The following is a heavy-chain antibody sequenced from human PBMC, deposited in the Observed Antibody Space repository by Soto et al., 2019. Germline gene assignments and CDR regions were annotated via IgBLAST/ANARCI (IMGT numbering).Heavy chain of an antibody. D-gene: IGHD3-16*01. V-gene: IGHV3-23*01. CDR1: GFPFNNFA. CDR2: GSGDGRTI. CDR3: AKSGSSDYDYFCS. J-gene: IGHJ5*01. Sequence: EVQVLESGGNLVQPGGSLRLSCEASGFPFNNFAMNWVRQSPGKGLEWVSTGSGDGRTIHYADSVKGRFTTSRDNFENRVYLRINNVRAEDTAIYYCAKSGSSDYDYFCSCGHGTLFTVSS.